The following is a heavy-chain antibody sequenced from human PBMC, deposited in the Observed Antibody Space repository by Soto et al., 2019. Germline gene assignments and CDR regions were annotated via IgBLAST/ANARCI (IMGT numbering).Heavy chain of an antibody. Sequence: QLVESGGGLVQPGGSLRLSCAASGFTFSDYPMNWVRQAPGKGLEWVSSIRTISSAIYFADSVRGRFTISRDNARNSLYLQMTSLRDEDTAVYYCARETRSFASWGQGTLVTVSS. CDR1: GFTFSDYP. CDR3: ARETRSFAS. CDR2: IRTISSAI. V-gene: IGHV3-48*02. J-gene: IGHJ4*02.